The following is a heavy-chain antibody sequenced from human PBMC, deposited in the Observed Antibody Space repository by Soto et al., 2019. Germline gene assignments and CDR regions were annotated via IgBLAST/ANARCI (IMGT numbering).Heavy chain of an antibody. CDR3: AKEQSNSNYLYYFDY. J-gene: IGHJ4*02. Sequence: GGSLSLSCAASGFTFSIYAMTWVRQSPGKGLEWVSSMSRTGDNTDYADSVKGRFTISRDNSKHTLYLQMTSLRAEDTAIYYCAKEQSNSNYLYYFDYWGPRTLVTVFS. CDR1: GFTFSIYA. CDR2: MSRTGDNT. D-gene: IGHD4-4*01. V-gene: IGHV3-23*01.